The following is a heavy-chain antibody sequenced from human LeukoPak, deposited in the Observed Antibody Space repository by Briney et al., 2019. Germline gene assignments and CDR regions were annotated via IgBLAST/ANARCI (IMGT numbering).Heavy chain of an antibody. V-gene: IGHV3-48*03. CDR2: ISSSGSTI. CDR1: GFTFSSYE. CDR3: ARKGGGCSGGSCYSGDGYYFDY. Sequence: GGSLRLSCAASGFTFSSYEMNWVRQAPGKGLEWVSYISSSGSTIYYADSVKGRFTISRDNAKNSLYLQMNSLRAEDTAVYYCARKGGGCSGGSCYSGDGYYFDYWGQGTLVTVSS. D-gene: IGHD2-15*01. J-gene: IGHJ4*02.